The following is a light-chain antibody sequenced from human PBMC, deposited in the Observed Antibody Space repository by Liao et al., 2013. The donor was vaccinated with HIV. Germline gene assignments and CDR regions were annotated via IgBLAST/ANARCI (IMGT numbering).Light chain of an antibody. CDR1: KLGDKY. CDR3: QAWDSNTAVV. V-gene: IGLV3-1*01. Sequence: SYELTQPPSVSVSPGQTASITCSGDKLGDKYVCWYQQKPGQSPVLVIYQDKKRPSGIPERFSGSNSGNTATLTISGTQAMDEADYYCQAWDSNTAVVFGGGTKLTVL. J-gene: IGLJ2*01. CDR2: QDK.